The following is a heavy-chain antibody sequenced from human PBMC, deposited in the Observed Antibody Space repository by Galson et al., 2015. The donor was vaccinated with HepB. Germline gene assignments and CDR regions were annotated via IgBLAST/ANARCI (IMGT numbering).Heavy chain of an antibody. D-gene: IGHD3-16*01. CDR2: INGSGTTR. Sequence: YLRLSCAGSGFIFRHYAMARIRQAPGKGLEWVSGINGSGTTRYYSYALKGRFSISSDNSKDTVFLKLDDLRAEDTAGYYCVKEGSWFGGDWFDPWGQGAMVTVS. V-gene: IGHV3-23*01. J-gene: IGHJ5*02. CDR1: GFIFRHYA. CDR3: VKEGSWFGGDWFDP.